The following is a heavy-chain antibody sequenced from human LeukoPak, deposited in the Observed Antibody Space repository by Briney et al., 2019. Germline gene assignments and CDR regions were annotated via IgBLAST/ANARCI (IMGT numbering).Heavy chain of an antibody. J-gene: IGHJ4*02. CDR1: GYSFSTYT. V-gene: IGHV1-3*01. CDR3: AREIDRDDYNRFFDY. Sequence: ASVKVSCKASGYSFSTYTMNWVRQAPGQRLEWMGWINAGNGNTKYSQKFQGRVTITRDTSASTAYMEMRSLRSEDTAAYYCAREIDRDDYNRFFDYWGQGTLVTVSS. CDR2: INAGNGNT. D-gene: IGHD5-24*01.